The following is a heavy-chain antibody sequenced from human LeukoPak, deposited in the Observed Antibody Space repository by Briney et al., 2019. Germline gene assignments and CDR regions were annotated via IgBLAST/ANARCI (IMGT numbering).Heavy chain of an antibody. Sequence: SGGSLRLSCVASGFTFTNYWMNWVRQAPGKGLEWVASIKQDGSQKSYVDSVKGRFAISRDNAESTLYLQMNSLSAEDTAVYYCAKVRVPPADYFDYWAREPWSPSPQ. CDR1: GFTFTNYW. D-gene: IGHD3-10*01. V-gene: IGHV3-7*03. J-gene: IGHJ4*02. CDR3: AKVRVPPADYFDY. CDR2: IKQDGSQK.